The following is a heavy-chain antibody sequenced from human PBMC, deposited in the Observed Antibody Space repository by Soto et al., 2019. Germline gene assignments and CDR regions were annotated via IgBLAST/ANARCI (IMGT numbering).Heavy chain of an antibody. D-gene: IGHD1-7*01. Sequence: SETLSLTCTVSGGSISSYYWSWIRQPPGKGLEWIGYIYYSGSTNYNPSLKSRVTISVDTSKNQFSLKLSSVTAADTAVYYCARDMNNWNYDYWGLGTLVTVSS. CDR3: ARDMNNWNYDY. V-gene: IGHV4-59*12. CDR1: GGSISSYY. CDR2: IYYSGST. J-gene: IGHJ4*02.